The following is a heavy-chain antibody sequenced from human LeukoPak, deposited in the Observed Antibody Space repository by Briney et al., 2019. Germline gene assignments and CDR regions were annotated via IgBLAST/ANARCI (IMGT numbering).Heavy chain of an antibody. CDR2: VFYTGDT. CDR1: GGSISSSSYF. J-gene: IGHJ3*02. CDR3: ARVLRDGHNDPFDN. Sequence: SETLSLTCTVSGGSISSSSYFWGWIRQPPEKGLEWIGSVFYTGDTYYSPSLKSRVTLSVDTSKNHFSLRLTSVTAADAAVYYCARVLRDGHNDPFDNWGQGTLVTVSS. D-gene: IGHD5-24*01. V-gene: IGHV4-39*01.